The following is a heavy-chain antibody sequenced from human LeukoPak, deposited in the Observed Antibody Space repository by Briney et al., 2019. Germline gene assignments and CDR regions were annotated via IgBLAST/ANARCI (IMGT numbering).Heavy chain of an antibody. J-gene: IGHJ4*02. D-gene: IGHD2-15*01. CDR3: AREQSGLEADDVGGIGY. V-gene: IGHV1-2*02. CDR2: INPNSGGT. Sequence: ASVKVSCKASGYIFTNYFIHWMRQAPGQGLEWMGWINPNSGGTNYAQKFQGRVTMTRDTSISTAYMELSRLRSDDTAVYYCAREQSGLEADDVGGIGYWGQGTLVTVSS. CDR1: GYIFTNYF.